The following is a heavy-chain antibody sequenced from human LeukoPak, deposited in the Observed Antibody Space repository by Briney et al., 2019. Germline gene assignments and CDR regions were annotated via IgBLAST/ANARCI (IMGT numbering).Heavy chain of an antibody. V-gene: IGHV1-18*01. D-gene: IGHD6-19*01. J-gene: IGHJ6*02. CDR2: ISAYNGVT. Sequence: ASVKVSCKASGFNFVNYGFSWVRQAPGQGLERMGWISAYNGVTNYAQNLQDRVTLTTDTSTNTAYMELGSLRYDDTAIYYCGRYGGGGSGWYSDRTMDVWGQGTTVIVSS. CDR1: GFNFVNYG. CDR3: GRYGGGGSGWYSDRTMDV.